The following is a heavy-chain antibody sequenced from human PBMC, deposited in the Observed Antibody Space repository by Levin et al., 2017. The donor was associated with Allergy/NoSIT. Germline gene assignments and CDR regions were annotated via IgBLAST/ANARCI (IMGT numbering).Heavy chain of an antibody. CDR2: ISYDGSNK. CDR3: AKGRQQLVGDDAFDI. CDR1: GFTFSNYG. V-gene: IGHV3-30*18. D-gene: IGHD6-13*01. J-gene: IGHJ3*02. Sequence: QPGGSLRLSCAASGFTFSNYGMHWVRQAPGKGLEWVAVISYDGSNKYYADSVKGRFTISRDNSKNTLYLQMNSLRAEDTAVYYCAKGRQQLVGDDAFDIWGQGTMVTVSS.